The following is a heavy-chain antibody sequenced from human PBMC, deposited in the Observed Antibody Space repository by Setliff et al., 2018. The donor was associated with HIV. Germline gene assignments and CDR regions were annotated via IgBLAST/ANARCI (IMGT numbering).Heavy chain of an antibody. D-gene: IGHD4-17*01. CDR2: IIPIFGSP. Sequence: SVKVSCKASGDTSNSYAIRWVRQAPGQGPEWMGGIIPIFGSPQYAPQFRGRSARTADESSHTAYMELTSLKSEDSAVYYCASASGDYEPYQYWGQGTLVTVSS. V-gene: IGHV1-69*13. CDR3: ASASGDYEPYQY. J-gene: IGHJ1*01. CDR1: GDTSNSYA.